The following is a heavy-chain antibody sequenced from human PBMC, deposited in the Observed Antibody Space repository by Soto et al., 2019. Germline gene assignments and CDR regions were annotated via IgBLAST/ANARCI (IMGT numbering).Heavy chain of an antibody. Sequence: PGGSLRLSCAASGFTFSSYGMHWVRQAPGKGLEWVAVISYDGSNKYYADSVKGRFTISRDNSKNTLYLQMNSLRAEDTAVYYCAKDLIIAVAGTGDYYYYYGMDVWGQGTTVTVSS. CDR1: GFTFSSYG. CDR2: ISYDGSNK. V-gene: IGHV3-30*18. D-gene: IGHD6-19*01. J-gene: IGHJ6*02. CDR3: AKDLIIAVAGTGDYYYYYGMDV.